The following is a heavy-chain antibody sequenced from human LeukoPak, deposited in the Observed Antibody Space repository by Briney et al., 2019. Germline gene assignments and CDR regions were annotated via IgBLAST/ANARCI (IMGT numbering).Heavy chain of an antibody. CDR1: GFTFSTYS. Sequence: PGGSLRLSCAASGFTFSTYSMNWVRQAPGKGLEWVSSISGNSNFIYYADSVKGRFTISRDNAKNSLYLQMNSLRAEDTAVYYCARGGYCSSISCIPFDYWGQGTLVTVSS. J-gene: IGHJ4*02. CDR3: ARGGYCSSISCIPFDY. D-gene: IGHD2-2*01. CDR2: ISGNSNFI. V-gene: IGHV3-21*01.